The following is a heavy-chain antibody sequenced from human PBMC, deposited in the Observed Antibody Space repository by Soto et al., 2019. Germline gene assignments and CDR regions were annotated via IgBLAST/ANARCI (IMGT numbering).Heavy chain of an antibody. V-gene: IGHV3-9*01. CDR2: ISWGSGSI. CDR3: AKDAAYYFDY. J-gene: IGHJ4*02. Sequence: GGSLRLSCAASGFTFDDYAMHWVRQAPGKGLEWVSGISWGSGSIDYSDSVKGRFTISRDNAKNSLYLQMNSLRAEDTSLYYCAKDAAYYFDYWGQGTLVTVSS. CDR1: GFTFDDYA. D-gene: IGHD6-25*01.